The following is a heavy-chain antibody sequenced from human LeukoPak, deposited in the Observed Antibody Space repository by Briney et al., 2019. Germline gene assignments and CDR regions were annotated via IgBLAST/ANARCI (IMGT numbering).Heavy chain of an antibody. J-gene: IGHJ4*02. Sequence: SETLSLTCAVYGGSFSGYYWSWIRQPPGKGLEWIGEINHSGSTNYNPSLKSRVTISVDTSKNEFSLKLSSVTAADTAVYYCARQGYRGYDYVWGGYHRRPRYFDYWGQGTLVTVSS. V-gene: IGHV4-34*01. CDR2: INHSGST. CDR3: ARQGYRGYDYVWGGYHRRPRYFDY. CDR1: GGSFSGYY. D-gene: IGHD3-16*02.